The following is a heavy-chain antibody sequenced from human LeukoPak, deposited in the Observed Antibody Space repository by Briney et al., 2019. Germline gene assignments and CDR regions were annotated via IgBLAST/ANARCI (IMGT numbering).Heavy chain of an antibody. J-gene: IGHJ4*02. Sequence: GGSLRLSCAASGFTLSDYYVSWIRQAPGKELEWVAFISNSGFTTYYADSMKGRFTVSRDNAKDSVSLQMNNLRAEDTARYYCAREDSGGNSFDYWGQGAQVTVS. V-gene: IGHV3-11*01. D-gene: IGHD4/OR15-4a*01. CDR2: ISNSGFTT. CDR3: AREDSGGNSFDY. CDR1: GFTLSDYY.